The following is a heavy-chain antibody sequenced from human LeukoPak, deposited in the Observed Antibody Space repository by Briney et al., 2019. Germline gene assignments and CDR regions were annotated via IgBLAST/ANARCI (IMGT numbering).Heavy chain of an antibody. Sequence: GGSLRLSCTTSGFTFGDYAMSWVRQAPGKGLEWVGFIRSQAYGATTEYAASVKGRFTISRDDSTSIAYLQMNSLKNNDTAVYYCSIAAAEYWGQGTLVTAAS. CDR2: IRSQAYGATT. CDR1: GFTFGDYA. V-gene: IGHV3-49*04. D-gene: IGHD6-13*01. J-gene: IGHJ4*02. CDR3: SIAAAEY.